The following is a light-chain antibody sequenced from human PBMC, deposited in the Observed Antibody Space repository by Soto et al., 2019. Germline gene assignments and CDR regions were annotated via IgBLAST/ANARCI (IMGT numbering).Light chain of an antibody. Sequence: EIVLTQSPGTLSLSPGERATLSCRASQSIRSSSLAWYQQKPGQAPRLLIYGGSSRATGIPDRFSGGGSGTDFSLTISRLETEDFSVYYCHQYGSSPLTFCGGTKVEIK. CDR3: HQYGSSPLT. CDR2: GGS. V-gene: IGKV3-20*01. CDR1: QSIRSSS. J-gene: IGKJ4*01.